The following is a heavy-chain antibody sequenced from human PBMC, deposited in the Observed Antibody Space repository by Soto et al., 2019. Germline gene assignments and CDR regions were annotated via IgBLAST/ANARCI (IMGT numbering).Heavy chain of an antibody. CDR2: ISSSSSTI. D-gene: IGHD1-26*01. J-gene: IGHJ5*02. CDR3: ARGFMGELLIFRFDP. V-gene: IGHV3-48*02. CDR1: GFTFSSYS. Sequence: EVQLVESGGGLVQPGGSLRLSCAASGFTFSSYSMNWVRQAPGKGLEWVSYISSSSSTIYYADSVKGRFTISRDNAKNSLYLQMNSLRDDDTAVYYCARGFMGELLIFRFDPWGQGTLVTVSS.